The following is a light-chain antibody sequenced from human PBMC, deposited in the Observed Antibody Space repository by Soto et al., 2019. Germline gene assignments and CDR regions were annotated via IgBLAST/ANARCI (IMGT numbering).Light chain of an antibody. Sequence: QSALTQPPSASGSPGQSVTISCTGTSSDIGGYNYVSWYQQHPGKAPKVMIYEVSKRPSGVPDRSSGSKSGNTASLTVSGLQAEDEADYYCSSYVGSDTVVFGGGTKLTVL. CDR3: SSYVGSDTVV. CDR1: SSDIGGYNY. V-gene: IGLV2-8*01. CDR2: EVS. J-gene: IGLJ2*01.